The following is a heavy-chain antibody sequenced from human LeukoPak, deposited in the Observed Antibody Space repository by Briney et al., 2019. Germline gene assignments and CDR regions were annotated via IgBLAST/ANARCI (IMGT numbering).Heavy chain of an antibody. D-gene: IGHD2-15*01. Sequence: PSETLSLTCAVYGGSFSGYYWSWIRQPPGKGLEWIGEINHSGSTNYNPSLKGRVTISVDTSKNQFSLKLSSVTAADTAVYYCARAFGCSGGSCYFRHNWFDPWGQGTLVTVSS. CDR1: GGSFSGYY. CDR3: ARAFGCSGGSCYFRHNWFDP. CDR2: INHSGST. J-gene: IGHJ5*02. V-gene: IGHV4-34*01.